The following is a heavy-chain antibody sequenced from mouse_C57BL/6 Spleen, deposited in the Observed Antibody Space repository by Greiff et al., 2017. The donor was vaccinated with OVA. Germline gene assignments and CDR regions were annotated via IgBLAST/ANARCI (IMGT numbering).Heavy chain of an antibody. CDR3: ARHGSDFDY. D-gene: IGHD1-1*01. V-gene: IGHV1-64*01. J-gene: IGHJ2*01. CDR2: IHPNSGST. CDR1: GYTFTSYW. Sequence: QVQLQQPGAELVKPGASVTLSCKASGYTFTSYWLHWVKQRPGQGLEWIGMIHPNSGSTNYNEKFKSKATLTVDKSSSTAYMQLSSLTSEDSAVYYCARHGSDFDYWGQGTTLTVSS.